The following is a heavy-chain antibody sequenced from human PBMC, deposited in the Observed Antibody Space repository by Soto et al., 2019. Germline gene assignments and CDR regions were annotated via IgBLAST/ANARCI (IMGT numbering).Heavy chain of an antibody. D-gene: IGHD6-19*01. CDR2: ISYDGSNK. CDR3: AKSLGYSSGWYYFDY. Sequence: GGSLRLSCAASGFTFSSYGMHWVRQAPGKGLEWVAVISYDGSNKYCADSVKGRFTISRDNSKNTLYLQMNSLRAEDTAVYYCAKSLGYSSGWYYFDYWGQGTLVTVSS. J-gene: IGHJ4*02. CDR1: GFTFSSYG. V-gene: IGHV3-30*18.